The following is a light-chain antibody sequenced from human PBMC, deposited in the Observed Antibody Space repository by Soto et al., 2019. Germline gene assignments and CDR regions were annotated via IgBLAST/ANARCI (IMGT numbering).Light chain of an antibody. Sequence: DIQMTQSPSTLSGSVGDRVTITCRASQTISSWLAWYQQKPGKAPKLLIYKASTVKSGVPSRFRGSESGTEFTFTISSLQPEDFVLYYCQEYDSSFPAFGQGTKVEI. CDR3: QEYDSSFPA. V-gene: IGKV1-5*03. CDR1: QTISSW. J-gene: IGKJ1*01. CDR2: KAS.